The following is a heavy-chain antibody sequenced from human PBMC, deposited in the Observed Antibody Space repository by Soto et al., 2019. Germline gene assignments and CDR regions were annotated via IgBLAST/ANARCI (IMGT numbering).Heavy chain of an antibody. CDR3: AKGYNDYVSSPYDY. CDR1: GFTFSSYA. J-gene: IGHJ4*02. D-gene: IGHD3-16*01. CDR2: ISGSGGST. V-gene: IGHV3-23*01. Sequence: EVQLLESGGGLVQPGGSLRLSCAASGFTFSSYAMSWVRQAPGQGLEWVSAISGSGGSTYYADSVKGRFTISRDNSKNTLYLQMNSLRAEDTAVYYCAKGYNDYVSSPYDYWGQGTLVTVSS.